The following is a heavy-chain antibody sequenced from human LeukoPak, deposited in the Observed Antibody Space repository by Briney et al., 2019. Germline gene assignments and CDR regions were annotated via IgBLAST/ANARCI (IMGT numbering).Heavy chain of an antibody. D-gene: IGHD1-1*01. J-gene: IGHJ5*02. CDR2: MNPNSGNT. Sequence: ASVKVSCKASGYTFTSYDINWVRQATGQGLEWMGWMNPNSGNTGYAQKFQGRVTITRNTSISTAYMELSSLRSEDTAVYYCARGTTPGRSTSRDWFDPWGQGTLVTVSS. CDR3: ARGTTPGRSTSRDWFDP. V-gene: IGHV1-8*03. CDR1: GYTFTSYD.